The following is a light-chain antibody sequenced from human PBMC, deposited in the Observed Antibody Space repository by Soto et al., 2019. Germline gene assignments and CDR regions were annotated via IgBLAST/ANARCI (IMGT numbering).Light chain of an antibody. CDR2: GAS. Sequence: EIVMTQSPATLPVSPGERATLSCRASQSISSNLVWYQQKPGQAPRLLIYGASTRATGIPARFSGSGSGTEFTLTINSLQSEDFAVYYCQQYNNWVTFGGGTKVEI. V-gene: IGKV3-15*01. CDR3: QQYNNWVT. J-gene: IGKJ4*01. CDR1: QSISSN.